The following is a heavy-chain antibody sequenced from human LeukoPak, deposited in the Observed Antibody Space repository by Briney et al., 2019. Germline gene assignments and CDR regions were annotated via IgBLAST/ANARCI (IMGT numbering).Heavy chain of an antibody. CDR2: IYSSGST. D-gene: IGHD4-23*01. CDR3: ASHVVTTWGDDFDY. CDR1: GGAISGSY. Sequence: SETLSLTCTVSGGAISGSYWSWIRQPAGQGLEWIGRIYSSGSTNYNPSLKSRVTMSVDTSKNHFSLNLSSVTAADTAVYYRASHVVTTWGDDFDYWGQGTLVTVSS. V-gene: IGHV4-4*07. J-gene: IGHJ4*02.